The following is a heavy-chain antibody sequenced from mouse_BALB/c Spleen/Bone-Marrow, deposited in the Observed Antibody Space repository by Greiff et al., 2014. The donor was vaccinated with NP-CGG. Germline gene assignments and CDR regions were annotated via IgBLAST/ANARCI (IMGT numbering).Heavy chain of an antibody. J-gene: IGHJ2*01. CDR3: ARDGGRRGVYYFDY. CDR2: ISSGGSYT. D-gene: IGHD2-3*01. CDR1: GFTFSSYA. V-gene: IGHV5-9-3*01. Sequence: EVKLVESGGGLVKPGGSLKLSCAASGFTFSSYAMSWVRQTPEKRLEWVATISSGGSYTYYPDSVKGRFTITRETAKNTLYLQMSSLRSEDTAMYYCARDGGRRGVYYFDYWGQGTIVTVSA.